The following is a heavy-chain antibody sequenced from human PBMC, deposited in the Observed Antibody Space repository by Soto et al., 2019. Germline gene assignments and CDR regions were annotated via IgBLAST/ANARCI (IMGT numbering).Heavy chain of an antibody. CDR2: ITPIFGTA. CDR3: ASGGIWFGEFPFFDY. D-gene: IGHD3-10*01. J-gene: IGHJ4*02. Sequence: ASVKVSCKASGGTFSSYAISWVRQAPGQGLEWMGGITPIFGTANYAQKFQGRVTITADESTSTAYMELSSLRSEDTAVYHCASGGIWFGEFPFFDYWGQGTLVTVSS. V-gene: IGHV1-69*13. CDR1: GGTFSSYA.